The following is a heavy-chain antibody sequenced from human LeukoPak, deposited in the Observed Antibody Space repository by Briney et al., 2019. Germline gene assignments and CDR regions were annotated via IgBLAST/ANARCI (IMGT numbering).Heavy chain of an antibody. J-gene: IGHJ3*02. CDR2: IYPGDSDT. D-gene: IGHD3-3*01. Sequence: EESLRISCKGSGYSFTSYWIGWVRQMPGKGLEWMGIIYPGDSDTRYSPSFQGQVTISADKSISTAYLQWSSLKASDTATYYCARPQQRIGVFAFDIWGQGTMVTVSS. CDR1: GYSFTSYW. V-gene: IGHV5-51*01. CDR3: ARPQQRIGVFAFDI.